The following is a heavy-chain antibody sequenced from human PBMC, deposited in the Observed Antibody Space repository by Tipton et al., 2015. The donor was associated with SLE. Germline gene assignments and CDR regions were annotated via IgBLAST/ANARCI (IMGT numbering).Heavy chain of an antibody. J-gene: IGHJ5*02. V-gene: IGHV4-59*11. D-gene: IGHD6-13*01. Sequence: LRLSCTVSGGSITNHYWSWIRQPPGKGLEWTGYMYHSGSTKYNPSLKSRVTISLDTSKNQVSLKLTSVTAADTAVYYCARGWYSRNWEWWFDPWGQGTLVTVSS. CDR1: GGSITNHY. CDR3: ARGWYSRNWEWWFDP. CDR2: MYHSGST.